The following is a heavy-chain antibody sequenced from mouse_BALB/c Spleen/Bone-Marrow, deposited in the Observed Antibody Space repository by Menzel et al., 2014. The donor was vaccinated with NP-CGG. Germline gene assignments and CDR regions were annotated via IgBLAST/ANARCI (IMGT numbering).Heavy chain of an antibody. Sequence: VQLKESGAELVKPGASVKLSCTASGFNIIYAYIHWVKRRPEQGLEWIGRIYPANGNTNYDPKFQGKATITADTSSNTAYLHLNSLTSEDTAVYYCARSPGEVNYWGRGTLVTVSA. CDR2: IYPANGNT. J-gene: IGHJ3*01. V-gene: IGHV14-3*02. CDR3: ARSPGEVNY. CDR1: GFNIIYAY. D-gene: IGHD1-3*01.